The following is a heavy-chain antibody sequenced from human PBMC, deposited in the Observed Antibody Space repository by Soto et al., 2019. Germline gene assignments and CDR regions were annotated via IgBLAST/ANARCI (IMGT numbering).Heavy chain of an antibody. Sequence: GGSLRLSCSASGFTFSSYAMHWVRQAPGKGLEYVSAISSNGGSTYYANSVKGRFTISRDNSKNTLYLQMSSLRAEDTAVYYCVKDSQVKYCTNGVCPSGDFDYWGQGTLVTVSS. D-gene: IGHD2-8*01. CDR3: VKDSQVKYCTNGVCPSGDFDY. CDR1: GFTFSSYA. CDR2: ISSNGGST. J-gene: IGHJ4*02. V-gene: IGHV3-64D*08.